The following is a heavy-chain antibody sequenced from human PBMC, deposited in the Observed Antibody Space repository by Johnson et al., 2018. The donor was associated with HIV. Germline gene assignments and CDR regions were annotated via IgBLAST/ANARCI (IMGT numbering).Heavy chain of an antibody. J-gene: IGHJ3*02. V-gene: IGHV3-66*04. CDR2: FYSGGST. D-gene: IGHD3-22*01. Sequence: VQLVESGGGLVQPGGSLRLSCAASGFTVSTNYMSWVRQAPGKGLEWVSVFYSGGSTYYADSVKGRFTISRDNSKNTLYLQMNSLRAEDTAVYYCARLGTRITMIVVVTDAFDIWGQGTMVTVSS. CDR1: GFTVSTNY. CDR3: ARLGTRITMIVVVTDAFDI.